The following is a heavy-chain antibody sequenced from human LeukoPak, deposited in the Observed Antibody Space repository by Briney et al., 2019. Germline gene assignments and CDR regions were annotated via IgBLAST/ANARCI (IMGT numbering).Heavy chain of an antibody. V-gene: IGHV3-7*01. CDR2: IKQDASDK. CDR1: GFTFTNYW. Sequence: QAGGSLRLSCAASGFTFTNYWMSWVRQAPGKGLEWVASIKQDASDKYYVDSVKGRFTISRGNAKNSLFLQMISLRAEDTALYYCVRDPVDYWGQGILVTVSS. J-gene: IGHJ4*02. CDR3: VRDPVDY.